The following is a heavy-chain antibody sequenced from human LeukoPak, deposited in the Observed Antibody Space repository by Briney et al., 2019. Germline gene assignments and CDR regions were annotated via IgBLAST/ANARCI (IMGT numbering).Heavy chain of an antibody. V-gene: IGHV3-7*01. Sequence: PGGSLRLSXAASGFTFSSYWMSWVCQAPGKGLEWVANMKYDGSEKYYVDSVKGRFTISRDNAKNSLYLQMNSLRAEDTAVYYCANPRFKVGATLFDYWGQGTLVTVSS. CDR2: MKYDGSEK. CDR3: ANPRFKVGATLFDY. J-gene: IGHJ4*02. D-gene: IGHD1-26*01. CDR1: GFTFSSYW.